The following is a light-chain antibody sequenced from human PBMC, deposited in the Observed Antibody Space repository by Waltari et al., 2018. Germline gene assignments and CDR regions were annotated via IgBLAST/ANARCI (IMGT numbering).Light chain of an antibody. CDR3: QQYENLPYT. V-gene: IGKV1-33*01. CDR1: QDIINY. CDR2: DAS. Sequence: DIQMTQSPSSLSASVGDRVTITCQASQDIINYLNWYQQTPGKAPKLLIYDASNLATGVPSRFSGGGSGTDFSFTISSLHPEDVGTYYCQQYENLPYTFGQVTKLEIK. J-gene: IGKJ2*01.